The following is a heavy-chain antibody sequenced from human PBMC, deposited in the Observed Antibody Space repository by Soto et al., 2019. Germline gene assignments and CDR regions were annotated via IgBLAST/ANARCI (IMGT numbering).Heavy chain of an antibody. V-gene: IGHV1-3*01. CDR3: ARQKLFTPGLNLYYYYNMVA. CDR2: INAGNGNT. J-gene: IGHJ6*03. Sequence: ASVKVSCKASGYTFTSYAMHWVRQAPGQRLKWMGWINAGNGNTKYSQKFQGRVTITRGTSASTAYMELSSLRSEDTAVYYCARQKLFTPGLNLYYYYNMVAWGKGTTVTVSS. CDR1: GYTFTSYA. D-gene: IGHD3-16*01.